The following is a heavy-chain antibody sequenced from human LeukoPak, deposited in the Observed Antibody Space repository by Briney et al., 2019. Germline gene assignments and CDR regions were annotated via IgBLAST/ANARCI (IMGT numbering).Heavy chain of an antibody. CDR3: AKGLGLDDGVFDS. J-gene: IGHJ4*02. V-gene: IGHV3-23*01. D-gene: IGHD3/OR15-3a*01. Sequence: GGSLRLSYTASGFTFSSLAMTWVRQAPGRGLEWVSTIRSNGDTTYNADSVKGRFTISRDNSKNTLYLELNSLRVEDTATFYCAKGLGLDDGVFDSCGQGTMVTVSS. CDR2: IRSNGDTT. CDR1: GFTFSSLA.